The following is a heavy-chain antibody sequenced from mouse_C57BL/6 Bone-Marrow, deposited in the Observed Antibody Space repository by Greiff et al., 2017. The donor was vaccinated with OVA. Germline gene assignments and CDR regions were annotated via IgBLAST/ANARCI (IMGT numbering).Heavy chain of an antibody. Sequence: QVQLQQPGAELVKPGASVKMSCKASGYTFTSYWITWVKQRPGQGLEWIGDIYPGSGSTNYNEKFKSKATLTVDTSSSTAYMQLSSLTSEDSAVYYCAAITTVVATYDYWGQGTTLTVSS. CDR1: GYTFTSYW. D-gene: IGHD1-1*01. J-gene: IGHJ2*01. CDR3: AAITTVVATYDY. V-gene: IGHV1-55*01. CDR2: IYPGSGST.